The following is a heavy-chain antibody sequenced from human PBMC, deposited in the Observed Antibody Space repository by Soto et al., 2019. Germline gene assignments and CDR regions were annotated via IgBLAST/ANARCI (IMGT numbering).Heavy chain of an antibody. V-gene: IGHV4-31*03. D-gene: IGHD3-16*01. CDR1: GDSMATGGHY. CDR3: ARDKDLQPTVWGF. J-gene: IGHJ4*02. Sequence: SSETLSLTCTVSGDSMATGGHYYNWIRQVPGKGLEWIGYVYYSGATHYTPSLRARATISRDTSKNQFSLRLISVTAADTALYYCARDKDLQPTVWGFWGQGIQVTVYS. CDR2: VYYSGAT.